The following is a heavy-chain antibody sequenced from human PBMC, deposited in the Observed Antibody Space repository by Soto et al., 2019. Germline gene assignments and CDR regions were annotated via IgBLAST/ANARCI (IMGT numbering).Heavy chain of an antibody. V-gene: IGHV3-74*03. CDR3: TSSGGHSAINAFEF. J-gene: IGHJ3*01. D-gene: IGHD2-2*01. CDR2: INSDGSDT. CDR1: GFSFSSHW. Sequence: DVQLVESGGGSAQPGGSLTLSCEASGFSFSSHWMHWVRQAPGRGLMWVSRINSDGSDTMYADSVKGRFTISRDNAKNTVSLQMNGLRAEDTRLHYCTSSGGHSAINAFEFWGQGAMVTVSS.